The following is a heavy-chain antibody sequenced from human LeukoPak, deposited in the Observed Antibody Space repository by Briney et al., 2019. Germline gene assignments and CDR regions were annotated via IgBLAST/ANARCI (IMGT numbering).Heavy chain of an antibody. V-gene: IGHV1-69*05. CDR3: ARASHDYSNSNWFDP. CDR1: GGIFSSYA. D-gene: IGHD4-11*01. Sequence: GASVKVSCKASGGIFSSYAISWVRQAPGQGLEWMGGIIPIFGTASYAQKFQGRVTITTDESTSTAYMELSSLRSEDTAVYYCARASHDYSNSNWFDPWGQGTLVTVSS. CDR2: IIPIFGTA. J-gene: IGHJ5*02.